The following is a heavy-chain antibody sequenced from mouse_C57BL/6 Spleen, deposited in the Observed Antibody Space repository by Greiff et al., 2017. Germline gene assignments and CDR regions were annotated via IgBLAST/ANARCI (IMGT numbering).Heavy chain of an antibody. D-gene: IGHD1-1*01. J-gene: IGHJ4*01. CDR2: IYPSDSET. CDR3: AREIDYYGSSYDYYAMDY. CDR1: GYTFTSYW. Sequence: VQLQQPGAELVRPGSSVKLSCKASGYTFTSYWMDWVKQRPGQGLEWIGNIYPSDSETHYNQKFKDKATLTVDKSSSTAYMQLSSLTSEDSAVXYCAREIDYYGSSYDYYAMDYWGQGTSVTVSS. V-gene: IGHV1-61*01.